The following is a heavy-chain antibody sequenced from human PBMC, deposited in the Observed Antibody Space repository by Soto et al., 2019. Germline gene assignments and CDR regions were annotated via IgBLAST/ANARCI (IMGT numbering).Heavy chain of an antibody. CDR3: ARSYGDYEDWSDP. CDR1: GFTFSSYW. D-gene: IGHD4-17*01. Sequence: LRLSCAGSGFTFSSYWMHWVRQAPGKGLVWVSRINSDGSSTTYADSVKGRFTISRDNAKNTLYLQMNTLRAEDTAVYYCARSYGDYEDWSDPWGQGTLVTVSS. CDR2: INSDGSST. J-gene: IGHJ5*02. V-gene: IGHV3-74*01.